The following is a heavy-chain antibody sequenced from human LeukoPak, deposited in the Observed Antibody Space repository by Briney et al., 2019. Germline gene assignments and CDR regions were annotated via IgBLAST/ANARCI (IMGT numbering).Heavy chain of an antibody. CDR1: GFTFTGYY. Sequence: ASVKVSCKSSGFTFTGYYIHWVRQAPGQGLEWMGWINLNSGATNYAQKFQGWVTMTRDTSISTAYMELHRLSSDDTAVYFCARDRATVATPYFDYWGQGTLVTVPS. CDR3: ARDRATVATPYFDY. V-gene: IGHV1-2*04. D-gene: IGHD4-23*01. CDR2: INLNSGAT. J-gene: IGHJ4*02.